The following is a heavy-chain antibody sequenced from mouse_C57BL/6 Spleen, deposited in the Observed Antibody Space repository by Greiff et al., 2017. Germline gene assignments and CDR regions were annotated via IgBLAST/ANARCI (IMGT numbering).Heavy chain of an antibody. V-gene: IGHV1-69*01. Sequence: QVQLQQSGAELVMPGASVKLSCKASGYTFTSYWMHWVKQRPGQGLEWIGEIDPSDSYTNYNQKFKGKSTLTVDKSSSTAYMQLSSLTSEDSAVYYCARGAQVYFDYWGQGTTLTVSS. CDR2: IDPSDSYT. CDR1: GYTFTSYW. D-gene: IGHD3-2*02. J-gene: IGHJ2*01. CDR3: ARGAQVYFDY.